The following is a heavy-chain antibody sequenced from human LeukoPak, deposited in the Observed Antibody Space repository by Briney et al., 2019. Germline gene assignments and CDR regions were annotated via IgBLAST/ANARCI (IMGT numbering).Heavy chain of an antibody. CDR1: GGSVSSGSYY. Sequence: SETLSLTCTVSGGSVSSGSYYWSWIRQPPGKGLEWIGYIYYSGSTNYNPSLKSRVTISVDTSKNQFSLKLSSVTAADTAVYYCARGCGSSGWYAHWFDPWGQGTLVTVSS. J-gene: IGHJ5*02. D-gene: IGHD6-13*01. CDR2: IYYSGST. CDR3: ARGCGSSGWYAHWFDP. V-gene: IGHV4-61*01.